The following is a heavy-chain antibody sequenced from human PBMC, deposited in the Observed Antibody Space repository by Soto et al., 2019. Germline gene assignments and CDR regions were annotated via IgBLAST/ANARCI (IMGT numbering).Heavy chain of an antibody. J-gene: IGHJ3*02. CDR3: AKSKVVTLHAFDI. CDR2: ISWNSGSI. CDR1: GFTFDDYA. Sequence: EVQLVESGGGLVQPGRSLRLSCAASGFTFDDYAMHWVRQAPGKGLEWVSGISWNSGSIGYADSVKGRFTISRDNAKNALYLQMNSLSAEDTALYYCAKSKVVTLHAFDIWGQGTMVTVSS. V-gene: IGHV3-9*01. D-gene: IGHD2-21*02.